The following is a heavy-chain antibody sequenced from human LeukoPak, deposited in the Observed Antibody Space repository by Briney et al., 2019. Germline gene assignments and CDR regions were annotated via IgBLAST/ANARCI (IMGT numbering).Heavy chain of an antibody. D-gene: IGHD1-26*01. Sequence: PGGSLRLSCAASGFTFSSHWMHWVRQAPGKGLVWVSRINSDGSSTDYADSVKGRFTISRDNTKNTLYLQMNSLRAEDTAVYYCAKDSPFGGNWGQGTLVTVSS. V-gene: IGHV3-74*01. CDR3: AKDSPFGGN. J-gene: IGHJ4*02. CDR1: GFTFSSHW. CDR2: INSDGSST.